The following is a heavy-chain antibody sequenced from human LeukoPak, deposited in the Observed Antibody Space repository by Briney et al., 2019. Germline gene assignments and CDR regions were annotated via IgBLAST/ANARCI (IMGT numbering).Heavy chain of an antibody. D-gene: IGHD5-12*01. V-gene: IGHV3-7*01. J-gene: IGHJ4*02. CDR1: GGSISSYY. CDR2: INQEGSEK. Sequence: ETLSLTCTVSGGSISSYYWSWVRQAPGKGLEWVANINQEGSEKYYVDSVKGRFTISRDNAKNSLYLQVNSLRAEDTALYYCARDPKWLDYWGQGTLVTVSS. CDR3: ARDPKWLDY.